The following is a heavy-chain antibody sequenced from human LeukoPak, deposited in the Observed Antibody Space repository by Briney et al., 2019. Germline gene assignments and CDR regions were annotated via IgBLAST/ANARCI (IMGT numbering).Heavy chain of an antibody. CDR1: GYTFTSYG. CDR2: ISAYNGNT. D-gene: IGHD3-9*01. J-gene: IGHJ4*02. CDR3: ARGDRLPGYSAPVGDY. Sequence: ASVKVSCKASGYTFTSYGISWVRQAPGQGLEWMGWISAYNGNTNYAQKLQGRVTVTMDTSTSTVYMELNSLRSEDTAIYYCARGDRLPGYSAPVGDYWGQGTLVTVSS. V-gene: IGHV1-18*01.